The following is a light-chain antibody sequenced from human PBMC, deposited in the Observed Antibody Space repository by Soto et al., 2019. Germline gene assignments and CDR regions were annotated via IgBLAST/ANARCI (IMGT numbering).Light chain of an antibody. J-gene: IGKJ1*01. Sequence: DIQMTQSPSSLSSSVGDIVTITCRASQGIRNYLAWYQQKPGKAPKLLIYDASSLESGVPSRLSGSGSGTEFTLTISSMKPDDFATYYCQQYNSYSTFGHGTKVDIK. CDR3: QQYNSYST. V-gene: IGKV1-5*01. CDR2: DAS. CDR1: QGIRNY.